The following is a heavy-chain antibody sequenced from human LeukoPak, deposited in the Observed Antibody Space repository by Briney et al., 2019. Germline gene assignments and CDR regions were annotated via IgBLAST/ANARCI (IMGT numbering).Heavy chain of an antibody. Sequence: GGSLRLSCAASGFTFSDYYMSWIRQAPGKGLEWVSYISSIGSTIYYADSVKGRFTISRNNAKNSLYLQMNSLRAEDPAVYYCARVGGDLYGSGTYVDYWGQGTLVTVSS. CDR2: ISSIGSTI. V-gene: IGHV3-11*01. D-gene: IGHD3-10*01. CDR3: ARVGGDLYGSGTYVDY. J-gene: IGHJ4*02. CDR1: GFTFSDYY.